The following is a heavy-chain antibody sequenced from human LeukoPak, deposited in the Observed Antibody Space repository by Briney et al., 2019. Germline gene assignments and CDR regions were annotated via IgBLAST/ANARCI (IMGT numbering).Heavy chain of an antibody. V-gene: IGHV1-69*05. CDR1: GGTFSSYA. J-gene: IGHJ5*02. Sequence: SVKVSCKASGGTFSSYAISWVRQAPGQGLEWMGGIIPIFGTANYAQKFQGRVTITTDESTSTAYMELSSLRSEDTAVYYCAYCSSTSCYRQNWFEPWGQGTLVTVSS. CDR2: IIPIFGTA. D-gene: IGHD2-2*01. CDR3: AYCSSTSCYRQNWFEP.